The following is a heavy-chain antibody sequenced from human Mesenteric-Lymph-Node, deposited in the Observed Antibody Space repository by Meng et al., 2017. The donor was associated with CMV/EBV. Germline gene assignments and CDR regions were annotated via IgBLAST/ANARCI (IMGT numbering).Heavy chain of an antibody. V-gene: IGHV4-39*01. J-gene: IGHJ4*02. CDR2: IYYSGSNY. CDR1: GGAISSSSYY. Sequence: QLQLQESGPGLVKPSETLSRTCTVSGGAISSSSYYWGWIRQPPGKGLEWIGYIYYSGSNYYYNPSLKTRVTISVDTSKNQFSLKLSSVTAADTAVYYCARHSALLVTNFDYWGQGTLVTVSS. D-gene: IGHD5-18*01. CDR3: ARHSALLVTNFDY.